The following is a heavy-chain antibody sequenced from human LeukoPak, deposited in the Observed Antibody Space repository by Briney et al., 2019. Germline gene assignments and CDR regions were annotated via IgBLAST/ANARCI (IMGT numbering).Heavy chain of an antibody. V-gene: IGHV4-61*02. Sequence: SQTLSLTCTVSGRSIRSGSYYWGWLRQPAGKGLEWIGRIYTSGSTNYNPSLKSRVSISIDTSKNQYSLNLTAVTAADTAVYYCARSKPHDIRTGYYTGYFDYWGQGTLVTVSS. CDR3: ARSKPHDIRTGYYTGYFDY. D-gene: IGHD3-9*01. CDR2: IYTSGST. J-gene: IGHJ4*02. CDR1: GRSIRSGSYY.